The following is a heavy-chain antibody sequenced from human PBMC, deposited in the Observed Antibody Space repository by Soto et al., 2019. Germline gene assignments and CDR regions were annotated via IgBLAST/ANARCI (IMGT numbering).Heavy chain of an antibody. CDR2: IYNSGRT. Sequence: SETLSLTCAVSGASISSYYWSWIRQPPGKGLEWIGYIYNSGRTNYNPSLRSRVTISVDTSKNRFSLKLSSVTAADTAVYYCAREVYDTSGYYIDFWGPGTLVTVSS. CDR1: GASISSYY. J-gene: IGHJ4*02. V-gene: IGHV4-59*12. D-gene: IGHD3-22*01. CDR3: AREVYDTSGYYIDF.